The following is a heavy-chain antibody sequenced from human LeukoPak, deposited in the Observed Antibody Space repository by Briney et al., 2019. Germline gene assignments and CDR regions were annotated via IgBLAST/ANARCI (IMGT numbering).Heavy chain of an antibody. J-gene: IGHJ4*02. V-gene: IGHV3-74*01. CDR3: ARDRSVTNGGFDY. Sequence: GGSLRLSCAASGFTLSHYWMHWVRHAPGKGLVWVSRINTDGSDTVYADSVKGRFTISRDNAKNTLYLQMNSLRAEDTAVYYCARDRSVTNGGFDYWGQGTLVTVSS. CDR1: GFTLSHYW. CDR2: INTDGSDT. D-gene: IGHD7-27*01.